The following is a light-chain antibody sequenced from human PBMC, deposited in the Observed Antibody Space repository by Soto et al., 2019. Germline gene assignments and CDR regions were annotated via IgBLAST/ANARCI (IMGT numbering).Light chain of an antibody. CDR2: LGS. J-gene: IGKJ2*01. V-gene: IGKV2-28*01. Sequence: DIVMTQSPLSLPVTPGEPASISCRSSQSLLHSSVYNCLDWYLQKPGQSPQLLIYLGSNRAFGVPDRCSGSGSSTDFALKISKVEAEDVRIYYCIQILQAPYTFGQGTKMDIK. CDR3: IQILQAPYT. CDR1: QSLLHSSVYNC.